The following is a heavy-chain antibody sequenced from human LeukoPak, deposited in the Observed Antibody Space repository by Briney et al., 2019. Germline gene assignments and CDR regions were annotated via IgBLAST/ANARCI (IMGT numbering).Heavy chain of an antibody. D-gene: IGHD2/OR15-2a*01. CDR3: ARHNSPDDAFDI. V-gene: IGHV4-39*01. J-gene: IGHJ3*02. Sequence: SETLSLTCTVPGGSISSSSYYWGWIRQPPGKGLEWIGSIYYSGSTYYNPSLKSRVTMSVDTSKNQFSLKLSSVTAADTAVYYCARHNSPDDAFDIWGQGTMVTVSS. CDR1: GGSISSSSYY. CDR2: IYYSGST.